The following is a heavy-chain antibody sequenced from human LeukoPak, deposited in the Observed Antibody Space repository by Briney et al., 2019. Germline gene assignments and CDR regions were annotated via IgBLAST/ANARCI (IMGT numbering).Heavy chain of an antibody. D-gene: IGHD6-6*01. CDR1: GGSISSSSYY. J-gene: IGHJ4*02. V-gene: IGHV4-39*07. CDR3: ARAEYSSSSYYFGY. CDR2: ISYSGIT. Sequence: PSETLSLTCTVSGGSISSSSYYWGWIRQPPGKGLEWIGSISYSGITYYNPSLKSRVTISVDTSKNQFSLKLSSVTAADTAVYYCARAEYSSSSYYFGYWGQGTLVTVSS.